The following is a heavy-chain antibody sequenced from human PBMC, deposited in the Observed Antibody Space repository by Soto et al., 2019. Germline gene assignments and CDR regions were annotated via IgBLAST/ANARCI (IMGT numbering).Heavy chain of an antibody. J-gene: IGHJ4*02. CDR3: ARALYDSSGYYLAFDY. CDR2: IYYSGST. V-gene: IGHV4-31*03. CDR1: GGSISSGGYY. Sequence: PSETLSLTCTVSGGSISSGGYYWSWIRQHPGKGLEWIGYIYYSGSTYYNPSLKSRVTISIDTSKNQFSLKLNSVTAADTVVYYCARALYDSSGYYLAFDYWGQGTLVTVSS. D-gene: IGHD3-22*01.